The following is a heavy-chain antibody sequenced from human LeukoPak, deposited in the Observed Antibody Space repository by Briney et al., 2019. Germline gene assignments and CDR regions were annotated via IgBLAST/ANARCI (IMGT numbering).Heavy chain of an antibody. CDR2: IYYSGST. CDR3: ATVKGPYYDSSGSDVFDI. J-gene: IGHJ3*02. D-gene: IGHD3-22*01. CDR1: GGSISSYY. V-gene: IGHV4-59*12. Sequence: PSETLSLTCTVSGGSISSYYWSWIRQPPGKGLEWIGYIYYSGSTNYNPSLKSRVTMSVDTSKNQFSLKLSSVTAADTAVYYCATVKGPYYDSSGSDVFDIWGQGTMVTVSS.